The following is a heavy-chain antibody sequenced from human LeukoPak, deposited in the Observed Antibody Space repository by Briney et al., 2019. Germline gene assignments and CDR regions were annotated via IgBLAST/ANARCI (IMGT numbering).Heavy chain of an antibody. V-gene: IGHV5-51*01. CDR2: TYPGDSDT. J-gene: IGHJ4*02. Sequence: GESLKISCKGSGYSFTSYWIGWVRQMPGKGLEWMGITYPGDSDTRYSPSFQGQVTISADKSISTAYLQWSSLKASDTAMYYCARHVKGIWGSYRLIDYWGQGTLVTVSS. CDR1: GYSFTSYW. CDR3: ARHVKGIWGSYRLIDY. D-gene: IGHD3-16*02.